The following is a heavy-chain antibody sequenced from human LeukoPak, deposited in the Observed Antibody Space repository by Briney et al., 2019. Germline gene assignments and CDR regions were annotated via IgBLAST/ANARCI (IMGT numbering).Heavy chain of an antibody. Sequence: GGSLRLSCTTSGFTFATYSMSWVRQAPGQGLAWVASIFGSASKIYHADSVKGRFTVSRDNSKNTLYLQMNGLRVEDTALYYCVKDRVPDSGWSFDVWGRGTMVTVSA. CDR1: GFTFATYS. CDR2: IFGSASKI. V-gene: IGHV3-23*01. D-gene: IGHD6-19*01. J-gene: IGHJ3*01. CDR3: VKDRVPDSGWSFDV.